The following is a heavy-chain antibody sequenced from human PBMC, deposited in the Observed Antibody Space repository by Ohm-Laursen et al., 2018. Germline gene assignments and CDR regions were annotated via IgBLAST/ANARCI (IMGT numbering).Heavy chain of an antibody. CDR3: ARRPHSSSWDYYYYGMDV. D-gene: IGHD6-13*01. CDR1: GGTFSSYA. V-gene: IGHV1-69*06. Sequence: ASVKVSCKASGGTFSSYAISWVRQAPGQGLEWMGGIIPIFGTANYAQKFQGRVTITADKSTSTAYMELSSLRSEDTAVYYCARRPHSSSWDYYYYGMDVWGQGTTVTVSS. CDR2: IIPIFGTA. J-gene: IGHJ6*02.